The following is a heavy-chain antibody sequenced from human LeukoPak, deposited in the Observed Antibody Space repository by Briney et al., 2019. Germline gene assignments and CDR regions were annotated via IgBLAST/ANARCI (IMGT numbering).Heavy chain of an antibody. V-gene: IGHV3-23*01. J-gene: IGHJ4*02. CDR1: GFTFSSYA. D-gene: IGHD5-12*01. Sequence: GGSLRLSCAASGFTFSSYAMSWVRQAPGKGLEWVSAISGSGGSTYYADSVKGRFTISRDNSKNTLYLQMNSLGGEEPAVYYCAIDRGGGYSGYDFFDYWGQGTLVTVSS. CDR2: ISGSGGST. CDR3: AIDRGGGYSGYDFFDY.